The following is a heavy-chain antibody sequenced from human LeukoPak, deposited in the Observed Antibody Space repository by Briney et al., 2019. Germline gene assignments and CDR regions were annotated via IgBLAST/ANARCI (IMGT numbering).Heavy chain of an antibody. D-gene: IGHD4-17*01. CDR2: ISSNGGST. V-gene: IGHV3-64D*06. CDR1: GFTFSSYA. Sequence: GGSLILSCSGSGFTFSSYAMPWVCLASGEGLEYVLAISSNGGSTYYADSVKGRFTISRDNSKNTLYLQMSSLRAEDTAVYYCVKVTLPPDYGDYDRFTLFYWGQGTLVTVSS. J-gene: IGHJ4*02. CDR3: VKVTLPPDYGDYDRFTLFY.